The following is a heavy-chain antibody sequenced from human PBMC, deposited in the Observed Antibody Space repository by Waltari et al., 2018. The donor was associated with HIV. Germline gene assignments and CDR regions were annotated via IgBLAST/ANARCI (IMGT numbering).Heavy chain of an antibody. CDR1: GYSFTSYW. Sequence: EVQLVQSGAAVKKPGESLKISCKGSGYSFTSYWIGWVRPMPGKGLGWMGIIYSGDSDTRYSPSVQGQVTISADKAISTAYLQWSSLKASDTAMYYCARQVGYCSGGSCYPDYWGQGTLVTVSS. V-gene: IGHV5-51*01. J-gene: IGHJ4*02. CDR3: ARQVGYCSGGSCYPDY. CDR2: IYSGDSDT. D-gene: IGHD2-15*01.